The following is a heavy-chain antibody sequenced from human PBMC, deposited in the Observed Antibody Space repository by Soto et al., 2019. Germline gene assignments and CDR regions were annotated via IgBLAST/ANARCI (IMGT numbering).Heavy chain of an antibody. J-gene: IGHJ4*02. CDR1: GFTFSSYS. CDR2: ISSSSSTI. D-gene: IGHD3-22*01. CDR3: ARADYYDSSGYY. Sequence: GGSLRLSCAASGFTFSSYSMNWVRQAPGKGLEWVSYISSSSSTIYYADSVKGRLTISRDNAKNSLYLQMNSLRDEDTAVYYCARADYYDSSGYYWGQGTLVTVSS. V-gene: IGHV3-48*02.